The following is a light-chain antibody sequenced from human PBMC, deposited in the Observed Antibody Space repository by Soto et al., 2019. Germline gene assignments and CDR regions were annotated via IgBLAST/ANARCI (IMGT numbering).Light chain of an antibody. CDR1: QSVSSNY. CDR3: QQYGSSPWT. CDR2: GAS. Sequence: EIVLTQSPGTLSLSPGERATLSCRASQSVSSNYLAWYQQKPGQAPRPLIYGASSRATGIPDRCSGSGAGTDFTLTISRLEYEDFAVYYCQQYGSSPWTFGQGTKVEIK. J-gene: IGKJ1*01. V-gene: IGKV3-20*01.